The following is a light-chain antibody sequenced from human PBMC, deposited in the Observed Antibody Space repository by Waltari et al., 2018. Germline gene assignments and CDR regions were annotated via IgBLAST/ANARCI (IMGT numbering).Light chain of an antibody. V-gene: IGKV1D-16*02. CDR3: LQYSSSPCT. Sequence: DIQMTQSPSSLSASVGETVTITCRARQSISSWLAWYQQRPGKAPKLLIYKASSLQSGVPSRFSGSGSGTDFTLTINSLQSEDFSTYYCLQYSSSPCTFGQGTKVEIK. J-gene: IGKJ1*01. CDR1: QSISSW. CDR2: KAS.